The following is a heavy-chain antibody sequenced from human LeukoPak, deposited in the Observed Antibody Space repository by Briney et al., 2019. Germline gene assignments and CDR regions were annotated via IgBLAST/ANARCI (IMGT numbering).Heavy chain of an antibody. Sequence: GGSLRLSCAASGFTFDDYVMHWVRQAPGKGLEWVALISYDGSNKYYADSVRGRFTISRDNSKNTLYLQMNSLRPEDTAVYYCAKDFEGFCGGDCYSMDFWGQGTLATVSS. V-gene: IGHV3-30*18. D-gene: IGHD2-21*02. CDR3: AKDFEGFCGGDCYSMDF. CDR2: ISYDGSNK. J-gene: IGHJ4*02. CDR1: GFTFDDYV.